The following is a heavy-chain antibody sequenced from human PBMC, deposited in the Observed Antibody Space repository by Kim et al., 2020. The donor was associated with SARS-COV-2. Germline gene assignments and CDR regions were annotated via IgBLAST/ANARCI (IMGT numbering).Heavy chain of an antibody. D-gene: IGHD2-15*01. CDR2: IWYDGSNK. Sequence: GGSLRLSCAASGFTFSSYGMHWVRQAPGKGLEWVAVIWYDGSNKYYADSVKGRFTISRDNSKNTLYLQMNSLRAEDTAVYYCAKDVELVAATYYYYGMDVWGQGTTVTVSS. V-gene: IGHV3-33*06. CDR3: AKDVELVAATYYYYGMDV. CDR1: GFTFSSYG. J-gene: IGHJ6*02.